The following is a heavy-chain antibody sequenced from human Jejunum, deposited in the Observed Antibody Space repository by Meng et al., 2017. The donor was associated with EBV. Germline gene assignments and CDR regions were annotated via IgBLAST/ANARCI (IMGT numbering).Heavy chain of an antibody. CDR3: AKRMPGTGFDY. CDR1: GYSMSNSNW. CDR2: IYYTGTT. D-gene: IGHD1-1*01. V-gene: IGHV4-28*01. J-gene: IGHJ4*02. Sequence: QGQSPGSGPGLVKPSDPLSPTCAVSGYSMSNSNWWGWIRQPPGKGLEWIGYIYYTGTTYYNPSLKSRVTMSIDTSKNHFSLKLTSVTTMDTAVYYCAKRMPGTGFDYWGQGTLVTVSS.